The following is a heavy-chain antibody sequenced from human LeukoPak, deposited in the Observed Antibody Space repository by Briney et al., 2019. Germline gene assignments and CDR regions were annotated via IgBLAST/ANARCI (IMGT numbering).Heavy chain of an antibody. J-gene: IGHJ4*02. V-gene: IGHV1-8*03. D-gene: IGHD4-17*01. Sequence: ASVKVSCKASGYVFTDYYIHWVRQAPGQGLEWMGWINPYSGNTGYAQKFQGRVTITRNTSISTAYMELSSLRSEDTAVYYCARGRGYGDYGFYYWGQGTLVTVSS. CDR1: GYVFTDYY. CDR2: INPYSGNT. CDR3: ARGRGYGDYGFYY.